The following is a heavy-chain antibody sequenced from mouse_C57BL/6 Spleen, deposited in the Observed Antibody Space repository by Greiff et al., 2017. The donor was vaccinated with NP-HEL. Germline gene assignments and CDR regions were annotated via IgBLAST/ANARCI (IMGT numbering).Heavy chain of an antibody. J-gene: IGHJ1*03. CDR1: GYTFTSYW. CDR2: IDPNSGGT. CDR3: AKTPSYYYGSSYSYWYFDG. Sequence: QVQLKQPGAELVKPGASVKLSCKASGYTFTSYWMHWVKQRPGRGLEWIGRIDPNSGGTKYTEKFKSKATLTVDKPSSTAYVQLSSLTSEDSAVYDCAKTPSYYYGSSYSYWYFDGWGTGTTVTVSS. V-gene: IGHV1-72*01. D-gene: IGHD1-1*01.